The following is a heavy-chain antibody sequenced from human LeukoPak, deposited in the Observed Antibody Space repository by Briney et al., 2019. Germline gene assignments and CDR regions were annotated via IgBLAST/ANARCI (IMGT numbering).Heavy chain of an antibody. CDR2: IYYSGST. CDR1: GGSISSSSYY. D-gene: IGHD2-8*02. Sequence: SETLSLTCTVSGGSISSSSYYWGWIRQPPGKGLEWIGSIYYSGSTYYNPSLKSRVTISVDTSKNQFSLKLSSVTAADTAVYYCARWYWPHRREYWYFDLWGRGTLVTVSS. J-gene: IGHJ2*01. V-gene: IGHV4-39*07. CDR3: ARWYWPHRREYWYFDL.